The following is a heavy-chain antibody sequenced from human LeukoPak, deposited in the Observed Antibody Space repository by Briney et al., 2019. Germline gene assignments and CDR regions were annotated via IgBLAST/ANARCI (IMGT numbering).Heavy chain of an antibody. CDR1: GGSFSSYY. J-gene: IGHJ4*02. D-gene: IGHD2-2*01. Sequence: KTSETLSLTCAVYGGSFSSYYWSWIRQPPGKGLEWIGYIYYSGSTNYNPSLKSRVTISVDTSKNQFSLNLNSVTAADTAVYYCAREPPAATGFDYWGQGTLVTVSS. CDR2: IYYSGST. V-gene: IGHV4-59*01. CDR3: AREPPAATGFDY.